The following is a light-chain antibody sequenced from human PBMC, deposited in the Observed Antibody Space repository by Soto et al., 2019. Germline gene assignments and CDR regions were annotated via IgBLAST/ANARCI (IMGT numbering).Light chain of an antibody. CDR2: STN. CDR3: SSYAGSSNV. J-gene: IGLJ1*01. CDR1: NSNIGYNS. Sequence: QSVLTQPPSASGTPGQRVSVSCSGSNSNIGYNSVNWYQQFPGTAPKLLIYSTNQRPSGVPDRFSGSKSGTSASLAISGLQSEDEADYYCSSYAGSSNVFGTGTKVTVL. V-gene: IGLV1-44*01.